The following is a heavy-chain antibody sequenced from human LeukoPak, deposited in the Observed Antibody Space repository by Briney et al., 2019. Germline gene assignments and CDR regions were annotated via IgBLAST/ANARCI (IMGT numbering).Heavy chain of an antibody. J-gene: IGHJ3*01. CDR2: MNGDGSQI. CDR1: GFTFSGHW. V-gene: IGHV3-7*01. Sequence: GGSLRLSCAASGFTFSGHWMSWVRPAPAKGLEWVAHMNGDGSQIYYMDFVKGRFTISRDNAKNSLYLQMNGLRAEDTAVYYCVAWGNSGNSWGQGTMVIVSS. CDR3: VAWGNSGNS. D-gene: IGHD1-26*01.